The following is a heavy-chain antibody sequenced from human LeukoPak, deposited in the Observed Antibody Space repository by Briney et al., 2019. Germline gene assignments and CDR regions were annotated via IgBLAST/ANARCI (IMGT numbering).Heavy chain of an antibody. J-gene: IGHJ4*02. CDR1: GFTFSSYA. Sequence: GGSLRLSCAASGFTFSSYAMHWVRQAPGKGLEWVAVILYDEVNKYYADSVKGRFTISRDNSKNTLHLQTNTLRAEDTAVYYCARDGFNLDYWGQGTLVTVSS. CDR2: ILYDEVNK. V-gene: IGHV3-30*01. D-gene: IGHD1-14*01. CDR3: ARDGFNLDY.